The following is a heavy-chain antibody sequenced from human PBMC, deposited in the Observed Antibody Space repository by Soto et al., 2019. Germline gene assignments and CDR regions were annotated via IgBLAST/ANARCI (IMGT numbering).Heavy chain of an antibody. CDR2: IYYSGST. J-gene: IGHJ6*02. V-gene: IGHV4-59*01. Sequence: SETLSLTCTVSGGSISSYYWSWIRQPPGKGLEWIGYIYYSGSTNYSPSLKSRVTISVDTSKNQFSLKLSSVTAADTAVYYCARVQSSSWQDYYYGMDVWGQGTTVTVSS. D-gene: IGHD6-13*01. CDR1: GGSISSYY. CDR3: ARVQSSSWQDYYYGMDV.